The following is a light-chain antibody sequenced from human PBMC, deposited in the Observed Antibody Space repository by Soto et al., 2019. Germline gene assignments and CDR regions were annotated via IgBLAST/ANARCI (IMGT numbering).Light chain of an antibody. CDR1: QSVSSNY. V-gene: IGKV3-20*01. CDR2: GAS. Sequence: EIVLTQSPGTLSLSPGERATLSCRASQSVSSNYLAWYQQKPGRAPRLLIYGASSRDTGIPDRFSGSGSGTDFTLTISRLEPEDFAVYYCQQYGSSPPWTFGQGTKVDIK. J-gene: IGKJ1*01. CDR3: QQYGSSPPWT.